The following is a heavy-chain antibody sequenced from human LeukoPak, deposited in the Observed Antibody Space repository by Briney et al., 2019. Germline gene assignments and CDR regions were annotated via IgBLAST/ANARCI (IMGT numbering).Heavy chain of an antibody. J-gene: IGHJ4*02. CDR1: GDSVSSNIAA. V-gene: IGHV6-1*01. Sequence: SQTLSLTCAISGDSVSSNIAAWNWIRQSPSGGLEWLGRTYYRSKWDTEYAVSVKGRITINPDTSTNQFSLQLHSVTPEDTAVYYCGRVSKDSSSWYKGIDSWGQGTLVIVSS. D-gene: IGHD6-13*01. CDR2: TYYRSKWDT. CDR3: GRVSKDSSSWYKGIDS.